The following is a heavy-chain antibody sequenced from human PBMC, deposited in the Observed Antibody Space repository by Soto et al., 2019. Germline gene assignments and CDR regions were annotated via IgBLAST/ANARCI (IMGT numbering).Heavy chain of an antibody. CDR2: INPSGGST. D-gene: IGHD3-22*01. V-gene: IGHV1-46*01. Sequence: RASVKVSCKASGYTFTSYYMHWVRQAPGQGLEWMGIINPSGGSTSYAQKFQGRVTMTRDTSTSTVYMELSSLRSEDTAVYYCARSYYDSSGYYHDAFDIWGQGTMVTVSS. J-gene: IGHJ3*02. CDR1: GYTFTSYY. CDR3: ARSYYDSSGYYHDAFDI.